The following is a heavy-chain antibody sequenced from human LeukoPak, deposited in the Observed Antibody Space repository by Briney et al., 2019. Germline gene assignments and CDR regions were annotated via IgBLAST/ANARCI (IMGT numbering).Heavy chain of an antibody. CDR3: ARVVARGGGNY. J-gene: IGHJ4*02. CDR2: INPSGGST. D-gene: IGHD2-15*01. V-gene: IGHV1-46*01. CDR1: GYTFTSYY. Sequence: ASVKVSCKASGYTFTSYYMHWVRQAPGQGLEWMGIINPSGGSTSYAQKFQGRVTMTRDTSTSTVYMELSSLRPEDTAAYYCARVVARGGGNYWGQGTLVTVSS.